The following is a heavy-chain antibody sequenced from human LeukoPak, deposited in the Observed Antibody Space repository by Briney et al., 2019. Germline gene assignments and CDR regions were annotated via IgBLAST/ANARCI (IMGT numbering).Heavy chain of an antibody. D-gene: IGHD6-19*01. CDR3: ASHSVAGTTD. J-gene: IGHJ4*02. CDR1: GGSFSSYY. CDR2: IYYSGST. V-gene: IGHV4-59*01. Sequence: SETLSLTCAVYGGSFSSYYWSWIRQPPGKGLEWIGYIYYSGSTNYNPSLKSRVTISVDTSKNQFSLKLSSVTAADTAVYYCASHSVAGTTDWGQGTLVTVSS.